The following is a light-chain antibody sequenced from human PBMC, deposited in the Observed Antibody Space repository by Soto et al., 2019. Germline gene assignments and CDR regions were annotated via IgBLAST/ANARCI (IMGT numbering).Light chain of an antibody. J-gene: IGLJ2*01. CDR3: GTWDSSLSAEVV. CDR2: DNN. V-gene: IGLV1-51*01. CDR1: SSNIGNNY. Sequence: QSVLTQPPSVSAAPGQKVTISCSGSSSNIGNNYVSWYQQLPGTAPKLLIYDNNKRPSGIPDRFSGSKSGTSATLGITGLQTGEEADYYCGTWDSSLSAEVVFGGGTKLTVL.